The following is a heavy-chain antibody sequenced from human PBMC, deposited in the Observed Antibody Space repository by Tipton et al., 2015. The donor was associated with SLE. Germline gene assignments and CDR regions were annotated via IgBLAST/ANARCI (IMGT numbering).Heavy chain of an antibody. CDR1: GGSISSYY. Sequence: TLSLTCTVSGGSISSYYWGWIRQPPGKGLEWIGSIYNSGSISYNPSLKSRVTISVDTSKNQFSLKLSSVTAADTAVYYCALSTRTAQGVPHYWGQGTLVTVSS. CDR3: ALSTRTAQGVPHY. D-gene: IGHD3-10*01. CDR2: IYNSGSI. V-gene: IGHV4-59*04. J-gene: IGHJ4*02.